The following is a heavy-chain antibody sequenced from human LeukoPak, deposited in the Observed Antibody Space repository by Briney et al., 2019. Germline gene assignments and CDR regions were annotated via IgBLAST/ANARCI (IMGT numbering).Heavy chain of an antibody. CDR2: INHSGST. Sequence: SETLSLTCAVYGGSFSGYYWSWIRQPPGKGLEWIGEINHSGSTNYNPSLKSRVTISVDTSKNQFSLKLSSVTAADTAVYYCARGYGYYYDSSGYYCDYWGQGTLVTVSS. CDR3: ARGYGYYYDSSGYYCDY. D-gene: IGHD3-22*01. V-gene: IGHV4-34*01. J-gene: IGHJ4*02. CDR1: GGSFSGYY.